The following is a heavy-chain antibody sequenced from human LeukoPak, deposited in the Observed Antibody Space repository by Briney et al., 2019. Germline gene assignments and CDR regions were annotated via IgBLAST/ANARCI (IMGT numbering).Heavy chain of an antibody. CDR2: INSDGSTT. CDR1: GFTFSSYW. D-gene: IGHD6-6*01. Sequence: GGSLRLSCAASGFTFSSYWMHWVRQAPGKGLVCVSRINSDGSTTTYADSVKGRFTISRDNAKNTLYLQMNSLRAEDTAVYYCARAEYSSSSSSFDYWGQGTLVTVSS. V-gene: IGHV3-74*03. J-gene: IGHJ4*02. CDR3: ARAEYSSSSSSFDY.